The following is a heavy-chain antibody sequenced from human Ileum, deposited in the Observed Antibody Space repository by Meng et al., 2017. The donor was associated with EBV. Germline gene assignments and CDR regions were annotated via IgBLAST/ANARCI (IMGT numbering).Heavy chain of an antibody. CDR3: ARGPDWAKGGY. V-gene: IGHV3-53*01. CDR2: IYIGGDT. CDR1: GFTVIIYH. Sequence: EGHLVESAAGLIPPGGSLRLSGAPSGFTVIIYHRSCVRQAPGKGLEWACTIYIGGDTFYADSVKDRFTVSRDNSKNTLFLQMNRLTVEDTAVYYCARGPDWAKGGYWGLGTLVTVSS. J-gene: IGHJ4*02. D-gene: IGHD3/OR15-3a*01.